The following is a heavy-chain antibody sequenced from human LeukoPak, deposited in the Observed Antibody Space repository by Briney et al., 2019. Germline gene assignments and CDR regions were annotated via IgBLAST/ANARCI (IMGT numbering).Heavy chain of an antibody. D-gene: IGHD4-17*01. V-gene: IGHV3-30-3*02. J-gene: IGHJ4*02. CDR3: AKPPGLDYGDYLYYFDY. CDR1: GFTFGNYD. Sequence: AGGCLRLSCAASGFTFGNYDIGGVREGPGEGVEWGVRISNDGSNKNYAASVEGRFTISGDNSKNTLYLQMSSLRAEDTAVYYCAKPPGLDYGDYLYYFDYWGQGTLVTVSS. CDR2: ISNDGSNK.